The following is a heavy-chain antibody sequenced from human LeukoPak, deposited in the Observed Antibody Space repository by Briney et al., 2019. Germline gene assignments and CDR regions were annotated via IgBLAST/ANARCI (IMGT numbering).Heavy chain of an antibody. D-gene: IGHD6-19*01. J-gene: IGHJ4*02. CDR3: ARDARPQWLVDY. V-gene: IGHV3-23*01. Sequence: GGSLRLSCAASGFTFSSYAMSWVRQAPGKGLEWVSAISGSGDSTYYADSVKGRFTISRDNSKNTLYLQMNSLRAEDTAVYYCARDARPQWLVDYWGQGTLVTVSS. CDR1: GFTFSSYA. CDR2: ISGSGDST.